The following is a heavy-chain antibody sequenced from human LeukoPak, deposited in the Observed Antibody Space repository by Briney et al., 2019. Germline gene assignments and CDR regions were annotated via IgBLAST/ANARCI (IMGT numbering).Heavy chain of an antibody. CDR2: ISYDGSNK. CDR3: AKERIAAAGLYYYYGMDV. CDR1: GFTFTTYG. J-gene: IGHJ6*02. V-gene: IGHV3-30*18. Sequence: GGSLRLSCAASGFTFTTYGMHWVRQAPGKGLEWVAVISYDGSNKYYADSVKGRFTISRDNSKNTLYLQMNSLRAEDTAVYYCAKERIAAAGLYYYYGMDVWGQGTTVTVSS. D-gene: IGHD6-13*01.